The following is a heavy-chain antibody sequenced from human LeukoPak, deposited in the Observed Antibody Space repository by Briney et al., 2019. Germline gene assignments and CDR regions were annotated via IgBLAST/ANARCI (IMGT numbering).Heavy chain of an antibody. V-gene: IGHV3-23*01. D-gene: IGHD6-13*01. J-gene: IGHJ4*02. CDR1: GFTFSSYS. Sequence: GGSLRLSCAASGFTFSSYSVSWVRQAPGKGLDWVSGISGSGGSTDYADSVKGRFTISIDNSKNTLYLQMNSLRVEDTAVYYCAKDPGSPAVSSFDSWGQGTLVTVSS. CDR2: ISGSGGST. CDR3: AKDPGSPAVSSFDS.